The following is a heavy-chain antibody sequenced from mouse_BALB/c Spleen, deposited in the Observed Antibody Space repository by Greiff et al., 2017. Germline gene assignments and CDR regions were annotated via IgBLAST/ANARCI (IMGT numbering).Heavy chain of an antibody. J-gene: IGHJ4*01. CDR2: ISSGSSTI. CDR1: GFTFSSFG. V-gene: IGHV5-17*02. CDR3: ARDYGSSYDAMDY. Sequence: EVQLVESGGGLVQPGGSRKLSCAASGFTFSSFGMHWVRQAPEKGLEWVAYISSGSSTIYYADTVKGRFTISRDNPKNTLFLQMTSLRSEDTAMYYCARDYGSSYDAMDYWGQGTSVTVSS. D-gene: IGHD1-1*01.